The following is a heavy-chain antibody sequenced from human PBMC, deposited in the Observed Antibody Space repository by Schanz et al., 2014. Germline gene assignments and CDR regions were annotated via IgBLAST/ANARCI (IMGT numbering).Heavy chain of an antibody. CDR2: ILYDGSNK. CDR3: ARFLARYQYYGVDV. CDR1: GFTVSSNY. Sequence: VQLVESGGGLVQPGGSLRLSCAASGFTVSSNYMSWVRQAPGKGLEWVAVILYDGSNKYYADSVKGRFSISRDNGETSVYLQINSLRVEDTAVYYCARFLARYQYYGVDVWGQGTTVIVSS. D-gene: IGHD3-3*01. J-gene: IGHJ6*02. V-gene: IGHV3-30*03.